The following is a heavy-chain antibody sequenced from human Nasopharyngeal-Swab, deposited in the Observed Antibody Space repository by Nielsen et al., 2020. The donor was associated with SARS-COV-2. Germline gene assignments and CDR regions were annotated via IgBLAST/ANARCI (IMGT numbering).Heavy chain of an antibody. CDR3: AKDGGIAVAGWFDP. V-gene: IGHV3-23*01. D-gene: IGHD6-19*01. CDR2: ISDSGGST. Sequence: GGSLRLSWAASGFTFSSYAMSWVRQAPGRGLEWVSAISDSGGSTYYADSVKGRFTISRDNSKNTLDLQMNSLRAEDTAVYYCAKDGGIAVAGWFDPWGQGTLVTVSS. CDR1: GFTFSSYA. J-gene: IGHJ5*02.